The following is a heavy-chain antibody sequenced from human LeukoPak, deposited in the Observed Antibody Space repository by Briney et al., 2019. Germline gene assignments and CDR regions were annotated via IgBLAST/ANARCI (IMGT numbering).Heavy chain of an antibody. CDR3: ARSKDFPFFDA. J-gene: IGHJ4*02. CDR1: RDTFSSYA. Sequence: ASVKVSCRASRDTFSSYAIYWVRQAPGQRLEWMAWIIAANGKTKYSRKFQGRVSITTDTSARTAYMELRSLGSEDTAIYYCARSKDFPFFDAWGQGTLVTVSS. D-gene: IGHD5/OR15-5a*01. CDR2: IIAANGKT. V-gene: IGHV1-3*01.